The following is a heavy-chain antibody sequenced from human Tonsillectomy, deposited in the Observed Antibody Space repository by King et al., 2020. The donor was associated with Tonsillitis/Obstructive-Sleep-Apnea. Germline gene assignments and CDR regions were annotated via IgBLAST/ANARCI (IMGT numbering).Heavy chain of an antibody. Sequence: QLVQSGAEVKKPGSSVKVSCKASGGPFSSYAISLVRLAPGQGLEWIEGIVPIFGTAHYAQKFQGRVSITADVSSSTASMELRNLRSHDTAVYFCARSSLPSSGPPAIYYFYYMDAWGTGTTVTVSS. J-gene: IGHJ6*03. CDR3: ARSSLPSSGPPAIYYFYYMDA. D-gene: IGHD2-2*01. CDR1: GGPFSSYA. CDR2: IVPIFGTA. V-gene: IGHV1-69*12.